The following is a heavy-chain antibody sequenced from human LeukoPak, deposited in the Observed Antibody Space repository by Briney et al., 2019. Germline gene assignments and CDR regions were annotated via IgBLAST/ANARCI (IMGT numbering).Heavy chain of an antibody. CDR3: ARAGAVVRDYMAV. CDR1: GFSFDDYG. J-gene: IGHJ6*03. V-gene: IGHV3-20*04. CDR2: VNGNGGST. D-gene: IGHD3-10*01. Sequence: PGGSLRLSRAASGFSFDDYGISWVRQAPAKALEGAAGVNGNGGSTSYAGSVKGRFTISRDNDKNSLYLQMHSLRAEDTALYYCARAGAVVRDYMAVWGKGTTVTVCS.